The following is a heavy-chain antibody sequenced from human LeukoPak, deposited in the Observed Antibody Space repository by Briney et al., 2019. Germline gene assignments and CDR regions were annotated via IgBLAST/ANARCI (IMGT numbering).Heavy chain of an antibody. V-gene: IGHV4-31*03. J-gene: IGHJ4*02. Sequence: SETLSLTCTVSGGSISSGGYRTWIRQHPGKGLEWIGYIYYTGSTFFNPSLKSRVIISVDTSKNQFSLKLSSVTAADTAVYYCARSDQRWLYSDYWGQGTLVTVSS. CDR1: GGSISSGGYR. CDR2: IYYTGST. CDR3: ARSDQRWLYSDY. D-gene: IGHD5-24*01.